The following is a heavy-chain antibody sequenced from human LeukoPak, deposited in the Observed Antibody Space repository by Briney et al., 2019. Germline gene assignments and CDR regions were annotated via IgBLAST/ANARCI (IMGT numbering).Heavy chain of an antibody. CDR3: ATPGGVSIVVVPAAMYYFDY. J-gene: IGHJ4*02. D-gene: IGHD2-2*01. CDR1: GFTSSSYA. CDR2: ISGSGGST. Sequence: GGSLRLSCAASGFTSSSYAMSWVRQAPGKGLEWVSAISGSGGSTYYADSVKGRFTISRDNSKNTLYLQMNSLRAEDTAVYYCATPGGVSIVVVPAAMYYFDYWGQGTLVTVSS. V-gene: IGHV3-23*01.